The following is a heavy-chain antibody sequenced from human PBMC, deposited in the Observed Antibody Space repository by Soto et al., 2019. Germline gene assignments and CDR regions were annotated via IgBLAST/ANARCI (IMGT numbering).Heavy chain of an antibody. CDR2: IIPIFGTA. CDR3: ATLSKGTYYYYGMDV. Sequence: SVKVSCKASGGTFSSYAISWVRQAPGQGLEWMGGIIPIFGTANYAQKFQGRVTITADKSTSTAYMELSSLRSEDTAVYYCATLSKGTYYYYGMDVWGHGATVTVSS. J-gene: IGHJ6*02. CDR1: GGTFSSYA. V-gene: IGHV1-69*06.